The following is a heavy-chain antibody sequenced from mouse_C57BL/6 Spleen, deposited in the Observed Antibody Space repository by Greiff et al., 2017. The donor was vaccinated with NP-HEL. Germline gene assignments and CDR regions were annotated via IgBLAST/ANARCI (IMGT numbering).Heavy chain of an antibody. V-gene: IGHV14-1*01. Sequence: EVQLQQSGAELVRPGASVKLSCTASGFNIKDYYMHWVKQRPEQGLEWIGRIDPEDGDTEYAPKFQGKATMTADTSSNTAYLQLSSLTSEDTALYYCMDYGSSYSGFAYWGQGTLVTVSA. D-gene: IGHD1-1*01. CDR2: IDPEDGDT. J-gene: IGHJ3*01. CDR1: GFNIKDYY. CDR3: MDYGSSYSGFAY.